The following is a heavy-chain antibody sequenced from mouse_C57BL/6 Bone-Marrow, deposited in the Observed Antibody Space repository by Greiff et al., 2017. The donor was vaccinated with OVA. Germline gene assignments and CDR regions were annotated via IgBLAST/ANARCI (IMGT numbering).Heavy chain of an antibody. CDR2: IDPSDSYT. J-gene: IGHJ4*01. D-gene: IGHD1-1*01. V-gene: IGHV1-69*01. CDR3: ARCPCDYGSSNDYAMDY. CDR1: GYTFTSYW. Sequence: QVQLQQPGAELVMPGASVKLSCKASGYTFTSYWMHWVKQRPGQGLEWIGEIDPSDSYTNYNQQFKGKSTLTVDKSSSTAYMQLSSLTSEDSAVYYGARCPCDYGSSNDYAMDYWGQGTSVTVSS.